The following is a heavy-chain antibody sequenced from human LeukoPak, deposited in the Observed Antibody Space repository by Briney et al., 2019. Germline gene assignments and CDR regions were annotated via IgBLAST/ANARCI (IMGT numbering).Heavy chain of an antibody. CDR1: GGSISSGSYY. CDR2: IYTSGNT. Sequence: SQTLSLTCTISGGSISSGSYYWSWIRQPAGKGLEWIGRIYTSGNTNYNPSLKSRVTISVDTSKNQFSLKLSSVTAADTAVYYCARSGPSGSYYPGPDWFDPWGQGTLVTVSS. J-gene: IGHJ5*02. V-gene: IGHV4-61*02. CDR3: ARSGPSGSYYPGPDWFDP. D-gene: IGHD3-10*01.